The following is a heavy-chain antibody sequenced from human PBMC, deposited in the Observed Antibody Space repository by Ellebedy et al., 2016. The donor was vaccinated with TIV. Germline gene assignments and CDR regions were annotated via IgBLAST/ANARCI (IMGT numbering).Heavy chain of an antibody. V-gene: IGHV3-33*01. CDR1: GLNFRNFG. CDR3: ARQPSGDFGSAI. CDR2: IWLDGSNK. D-gene: IGHD3-10*01. J-gene: IGHJ4*02. Sequence: GGSLRLSCAASGLNFRNFGMHWVRQAPGKGLEWVALIWLDGSNKVYADSIRGRFTVSGDDSKNTLYLEMNNLSAEDTAAYYCARQPSGDFGSAIWGQGTLVTVSS.